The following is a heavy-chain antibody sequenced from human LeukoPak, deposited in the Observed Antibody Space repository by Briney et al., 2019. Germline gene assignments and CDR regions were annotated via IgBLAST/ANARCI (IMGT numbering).Heavy chain of an antibody. CDR3: ARQPLYCSGGSCNLDY. D-gene: IGHD2-15*01. CDR1: GGTFIIYA. Sequence: ASVKVSFTASGGTFIIYAVSWVRQAPGQGLEWMGRIIPILGIANYAQKFQGRVTITADKSTSTAYMELSSLRSEDTAVYYCARQPLYCSGGSCNLDYWGQGTLVTVSS. V-gene: IGHV1-69*04. J-gene: IGHJ4*02. CDR2: IIPILGIA.